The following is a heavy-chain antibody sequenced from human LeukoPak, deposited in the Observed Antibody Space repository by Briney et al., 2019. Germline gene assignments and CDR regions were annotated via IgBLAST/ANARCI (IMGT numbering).Heavy chain of an antibody. CDR2: INPNSGGT. V-gene: IGHV1-2*02. CDR1: GYTFTVYY. CDR3: ARGSRYGSRSYFDY. D-gene: IGHD3-10*01. Sequence: ASVTVSFKASGYTFTVYYMHWVRQAPGQGLEWMGWINPNSGGTNYAQKFQGRVTMARDTSISTAYMELSRLRSDDTAVYYCARGSRYGSRSYFDYWGQGTLVTVSS. J-gene: IGHJ4*02.